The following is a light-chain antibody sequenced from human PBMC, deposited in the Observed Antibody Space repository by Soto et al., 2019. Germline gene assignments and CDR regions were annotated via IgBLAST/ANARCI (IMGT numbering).Light chain of an antibody. CDR2: GNS. V-gene: IGLV1-40*01. CDR3: QSYDSSLSGSV. J-gene: IGLJ1*01. Sequence: QSVVTQPPSASGTPGQRVTFSCSGANSNVGRNYVTWYQQFPGTAPKILIYGNSNRPSGVPDRFSGSKSGTSASLAITGLQAEDEADYYCQSYDSSLSGSVFGTGTKLTVL. CDR1: NSNVGRNY.